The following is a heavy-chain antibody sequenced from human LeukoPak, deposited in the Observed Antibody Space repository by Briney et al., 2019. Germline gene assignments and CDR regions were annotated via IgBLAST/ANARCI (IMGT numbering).Heavy chain of an antibody. CDR3: AVLSVAPRMDY. V-gene: IGHV1-18*04. CDR1: GYTFTNYG. CDR2: ISAYNGNT. D-gene: IGHD5-12*01. Sequence: ASVKVSCKASGYTFTNYGISWVRQAPGQGLEWMGWISAYNGNTNYAQKLQGRVTMTTDTSTSTAYMELRSLRSDDTAVYYCAVLSVAPRMDYWGQGTLVTVSS. J-gene: IGHJ4*02.